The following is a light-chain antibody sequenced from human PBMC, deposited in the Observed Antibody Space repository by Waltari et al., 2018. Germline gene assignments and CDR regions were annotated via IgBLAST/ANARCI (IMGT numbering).Light chain of an antibody. CDR1: GNNVGSQG. CDR3: SAWYTSLSALV. Sequence: QAGLTQPPSVSRDLRQTATLTCTGNGNNVGSQGAVWLQQHQGHPPKLLSYRDNNRPSGISERFSASRSGNTAFLTIAGLQSEDEADYYCSAWYTSLSALVFAGGTRLTVL. J-gene: IGLJ3*02. CDR2: RDN. V-gene: IGLV10-54*04.